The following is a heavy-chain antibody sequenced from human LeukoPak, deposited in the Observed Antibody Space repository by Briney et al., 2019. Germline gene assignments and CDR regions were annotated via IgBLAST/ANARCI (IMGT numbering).Heavy chain of an antibody. Sequence: ASVKVSCKASGYTFTGYYMHWVRQAPGQGLEWMGWINPNSGGTNYAQKFRGRVTMARDTSISTAYMELTRLRSDDTAVYYCARDQSPSGSYYHDAFDIWGQGTMVTVSS. CDR2: INPNSGGT. D-gene: IGHD3-10*01. CDR1: GYTFTGYY. V-gene: IGHV1-2*02. CDR3: ARDQSPSGSYYHDAFDI. J-gene: IGHJ3*02.